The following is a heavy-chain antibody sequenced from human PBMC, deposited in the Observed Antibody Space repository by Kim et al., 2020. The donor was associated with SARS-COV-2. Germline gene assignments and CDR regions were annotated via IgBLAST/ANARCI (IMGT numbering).Heavy chain of an antibody. CDR3: ARVRLYYGSGSYPRTPGWRAFDI. J-gene: IGHJ3*02. Sequence: SETLSLTCAVYGGSFSGYYWSWIRQPPGKGLEWIGEINHSGSTNYNPSLKSRVTISVDTSKNQFSLKLSSVTAADTAVYYCARVRLYYGSGSYPRTPGWRAFDIWGQGTMVTVSS. CDR2: INHSGST. D-gene: IGHD3-10*01. CDR1: GGSFSGYY. V-gene: IGHV4-34*01.